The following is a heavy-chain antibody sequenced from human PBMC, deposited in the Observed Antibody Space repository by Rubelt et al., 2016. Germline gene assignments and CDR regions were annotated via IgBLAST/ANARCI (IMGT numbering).Heavy chain of an antibody. CDR3: ARTYDILSGHQGWFDP. J-gene: IGHJ5*02. CDR2: INPSGGST. Sequence: GAEVKKPGASVKVSCKASGYTFTSYYMHWVRQAPGQGLEWMGIINPSGGSTSYAQKFQGRVTMTRDTSTSTVYMELSSLRSEDTAVYYCARTYDILSGHQGWFDPWGQGTLVTVSS. CDR1: GYTFTSYY. D-gene: IGHD3-9*01. V-gene: IGHV1-46*01.